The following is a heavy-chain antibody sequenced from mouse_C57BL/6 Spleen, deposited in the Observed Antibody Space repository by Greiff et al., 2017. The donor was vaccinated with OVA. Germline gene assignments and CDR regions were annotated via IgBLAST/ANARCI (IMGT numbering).Heavy chain of an antibody. Sequence: VQLQQPGAELVKPGASVKMSCKASGYTFTSYWITWVKQRPGQGLEWIGDIYPGSGSTKYNEKFKSKATLTVDTSSSTAYMQLSSLTSEDSAVYYCACYYGYDDYYAMDYWGKGTSVTVSS. V-gene: IGHV1-55*01. D-gene: IGHD2-2*01. CDR1: GYTFTSYW. CDR3: ACYYGYDDYYAMDY. J-gene: IGHJ4*01. CDR2: IYPGSGST.